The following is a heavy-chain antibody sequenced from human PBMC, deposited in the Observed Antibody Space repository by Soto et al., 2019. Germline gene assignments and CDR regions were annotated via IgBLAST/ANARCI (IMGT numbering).Heavy chain of an antibody. V-gene: IGHV3-48*02. Sequence: LRLSCAASGFTFSSYSMNWVRQAPGKGLEWVSYISSSSSTIYYADSVKGRFTISRDNAKNSLYLQMNSLRDEDTAVYYCARDHGYSSSWYYYYYGMDVWGHGTTATVSS. CDR2: ISSSSSTI. CDR3: ARDHGYSSSWYYYYYGMDV. J-gene: IGHJ6*02. D-gene: IGHD6-13*01. CDR1: GFTFSSYS.